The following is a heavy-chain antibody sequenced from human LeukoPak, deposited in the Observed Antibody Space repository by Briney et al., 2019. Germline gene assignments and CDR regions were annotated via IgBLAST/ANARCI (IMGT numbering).Heavy chain of an antibody. V-gene: IGHV4-59*01. D-gene: IGHD5-18*01. CDR1: GGSISSYH. Sequence: PSETLSLTCTVSGGSISSYHWSWIRQPPGKALEWIGHIYYSGSTNHNPSLKSRVTISVDTSKNQFSLKLTSVTAADTAVYYCARQGYTYGPFDYWGQGTLVTVSS. CDR3: ARQGYTYGPFDY. J-gene: IGHJ4*02. CDR2: IYYSGST.